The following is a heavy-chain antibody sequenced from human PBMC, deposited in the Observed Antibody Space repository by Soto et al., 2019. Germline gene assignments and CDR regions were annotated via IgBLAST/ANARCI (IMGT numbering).Heavy chain of an antibody. V-gene: IGHV1-24*01. Sequence: ASVNVSCKVSGYTLTELSMHWVRQAPGKGLEWMGGFDPEDGETIYAQKFQGRVTMTEDTSTDTAYMELSSLRSDDTAVYYCARDHRYSSSSETRSYYYYYGMDVWGQGTTVTSP. J-gene: IGHJ6*02. CDR3: ARDHRYSSSSETRSYYYYYGMDV. D-gene: IGHD6-6*01. CDR2: FDPEDGET. CDR1: GYTLTELS.